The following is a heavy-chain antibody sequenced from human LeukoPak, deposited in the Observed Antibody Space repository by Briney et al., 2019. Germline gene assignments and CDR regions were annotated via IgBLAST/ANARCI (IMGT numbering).Heavy chain of an antibody. CDR3: AKGSVYDILTGYYTHFDY. CDR2: ISYDGSNK. V-gene: IGHV3-30*18. J-gene: IGHJ4*02. Sequence: PGRSLRLSCAASGFTFSSYGMHWVRQAPGKGLEWVAVISYDGSNKYYADSVKGRFTISRDNSKNTLYLQMNSLRAEATAVYYCAKGSVYDILTGYYTHFDYWGQGTLVTVSS. D-gene: IGHD3-9*01. CDR1: GFTFSSYG.